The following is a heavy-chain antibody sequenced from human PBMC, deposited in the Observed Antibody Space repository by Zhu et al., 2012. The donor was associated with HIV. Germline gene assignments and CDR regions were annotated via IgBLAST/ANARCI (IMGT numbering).Heavy chain of an antibody. Sequence: QVQLQESGPGLVKPSETLSLTCTVSGGSISSYYWSWIRQPPGKGLEWIGYIYTSGSTNYNPSLKSRVTISVDTSKNQFSLKLSSVTAADTAVYYCARAIQDSSGNWFDPGAREPWSPSPQ. CDR2: IYTSGST. D-gene: IGHD2-15*01. CDR1: GGSISSYY. V-gene: IGHV4-4*09. CDR3: ARAIQDSSGNWFDP. J-gene: IGHJ5*02.